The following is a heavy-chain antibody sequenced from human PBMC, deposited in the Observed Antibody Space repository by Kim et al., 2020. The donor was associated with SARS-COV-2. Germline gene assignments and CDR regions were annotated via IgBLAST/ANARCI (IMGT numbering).Heavy chain of an antibody. V-gene: IGHV1-3*01. Sequence: NTKFSQQFQRRVTFTRDTSANTASMELSSLGSEDTAVYYCAGDLFHTGFDYWGQGTLVAVSS. CDR3: AGDLFHTGFDY. CDR2: NT. J-gene: IGHJ4*02. D-gene: IGHD2-8*02.